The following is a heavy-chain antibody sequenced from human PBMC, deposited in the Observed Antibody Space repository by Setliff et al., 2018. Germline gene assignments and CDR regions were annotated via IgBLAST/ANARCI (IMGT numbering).Heavy chain of an antibody. CDR2: IYYRGST. Sequence: SETLSLTCTVSGGSISSSSYYWGWIRQPPGKGLEWIGSIYYRGSTYHNPSLKSRVTVSADTSENQFSLKLSSVTAADTAVYYCARSSSGSPHYYYAMDVWGQGTTVTVSS. CDR3: ARSSSGSPHYYYAMDV. V-gene: IGHV4-39*07. J-gene: IGHJ6*02. CDR1: GGSISSSSYY. D-gene: IGHD3-10*01.